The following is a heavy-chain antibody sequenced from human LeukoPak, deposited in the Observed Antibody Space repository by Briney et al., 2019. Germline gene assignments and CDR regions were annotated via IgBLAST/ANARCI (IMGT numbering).Heavy chain of an antibody. CDR1: GYSFTNYW. J-gene: IGHJ4*02. D-gene: IGHD1-26*01. V-gene: IGHV5-51*01. Sequence: GESLKISCKGSGYSFTNYWIGWVRQMPGKGLEWMGIIYPGDSDTRYSPSFQGQVTISADKSISTAYLQWSSLKASDTAMYYCARPSLGRELPYYFDYWGQGTLVTVSS. CDR2: IYPGDSDT. CDR3: ARPSLGRELPYYFDY.